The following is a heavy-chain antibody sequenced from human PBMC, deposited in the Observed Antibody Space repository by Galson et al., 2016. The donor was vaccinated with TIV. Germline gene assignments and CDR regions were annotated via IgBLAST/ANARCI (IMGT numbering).Heavy chain of an antibody. Sequence: SVKVSCKASGYTFISYYIHWVRQAPGQGLEWVGVIDPSSGGTTYAQKFQGRVTMTRDTSTSTVYVELSSLRSDDTAVFYCAVWSNIYYFALWGQGTLITVSS. V-gene: IGHV1-46*01. CDR3: AVWSNIYYFAL. CDR1: GYTFISYY. D-gene: IGHD3-10*01. J-gene: IGHJ4*02. CDR2: IDPSSGGT.